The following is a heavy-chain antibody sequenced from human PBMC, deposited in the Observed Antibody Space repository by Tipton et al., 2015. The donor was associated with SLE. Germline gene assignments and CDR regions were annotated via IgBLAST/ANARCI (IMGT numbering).Heavy chain of an antibody. CDR2: ITGMSVTI. CDR1: GFTFSNAW. Sequence: SLRLSCAASGFTFSNAWMNWVRRAPGKGLEWLSYITGMSVTIYYADSVKGRFTISRDNGKNSLYLQMNTLRAEDTAVYYCARAPHYYGMDVWGQGTTVTVSS. V-gene: IGHV3-48*01. J-gene: IGHJ6*02. CDR3: ARAPHYYGMDV.